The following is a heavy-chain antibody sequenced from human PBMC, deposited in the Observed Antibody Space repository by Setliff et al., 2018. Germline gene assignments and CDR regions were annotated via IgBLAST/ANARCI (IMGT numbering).Heavy chain of an antibody. D-gene: IGHD6-6*01. CDR2: IYYSGST. V-gene: IGHV4-39*01. CDR3: ARRPSGEQLVDY. Sequence: PSETLSLTCTVSGGSISSSSYYWGWIRQPPGKGLEWIGSIYYSGSTYYNPSLKSRVTISVDTSKNQFSLKLSSVTAADTAVYYCARRPSGEQLVDYWGQGTLVTVSS. J-gene: IGHJ4*02. CDR1: GGSISSSSYY.